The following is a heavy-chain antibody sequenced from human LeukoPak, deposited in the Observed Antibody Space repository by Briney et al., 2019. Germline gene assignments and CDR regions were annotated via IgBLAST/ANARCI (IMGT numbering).Heavy chain of an antibody. J-gene: IGHJ6*02. D-gene: IGHD4-17*01. V-gene: IGHV1-8*02. Sequence: GASVRVSCKASGYTFTNYGFTWVRQATGQGLEWMGWMNPDSGSTGYAQKFQGRVTMTRNTFISTAYMELSSLRSEDTAVYYCARGKAVTTDRTDYGMDVWGQGTTVTVSS. CDR1: GYTFTNYG. CDR2: MNPDSGST. CDR3: ARGKAVTTDRTDYGMDV.